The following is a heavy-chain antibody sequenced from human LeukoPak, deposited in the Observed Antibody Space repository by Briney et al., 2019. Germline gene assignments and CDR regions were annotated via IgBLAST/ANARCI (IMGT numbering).Heavy chain of an antibody. CDR2: IYYSGST. CDR3: ASSLLGATSPGFDY. Sequence: SETLSLTCTVSGGSLSSSSYYWGWIRQPPGKGLEWIGSIYYSGSTYYNPSLKSRVTISVDTSKNQFSLKLSSVTAADTAVYYCASSLLGATSPGFDYWGQGTLVTVPS. D-gene: IGHD1-26*01. V-gene: IGHV4-39*01. CDR1: GGSLSSSSYY. J-gene: IGHJ4*02.